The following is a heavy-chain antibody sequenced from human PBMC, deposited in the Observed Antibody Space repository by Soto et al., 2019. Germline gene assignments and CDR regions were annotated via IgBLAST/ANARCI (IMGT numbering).Heavy chain of an antibody. J-gene: IGHJ4*02. CDR2: IWYDGSNE. D-gene: IGHD6-19*01. CDR3: ARDRRGSGWYDYFDY. Sequence: QVQLVESGGGVVQPGRSLRLSCAASGFTFSSYGMHWVRQAPGKGLEWVAVIWYDGSNENYADSVKGRFTISRDNSQNTMSLQMNSLRAEDTALYYCARDRRGSGWYDYFDYWGQGTLVTVSS. V-gene: IGHV3-33*01. CDR1: GFTFSSYG.